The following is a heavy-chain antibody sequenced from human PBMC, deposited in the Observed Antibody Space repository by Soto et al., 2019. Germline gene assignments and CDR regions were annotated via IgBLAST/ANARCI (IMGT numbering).Heavy chain of an antibody. Sequence: QVQLVQSGAEVKKPGSSVKVSCKASGGTFSSYTISWVRQAPGQGLEWMGRIIPILGIANYAQKFQGRVTXXXDKSTSTAYRXXSXLXXEDTAVYYWARAPGYCSSTSCYGQLRGYYYYGMDVWGQGTTVTVSS. V-gene: IGHV1-69*02. J-gene: IGHJ6*02. CDR3: ARAPGYCSSTSCYGQLRGYYYYGMDV. CDR1: GGTFSSYT. CDR2: IIPILGIA. D-gene: IGHD2-2*01.